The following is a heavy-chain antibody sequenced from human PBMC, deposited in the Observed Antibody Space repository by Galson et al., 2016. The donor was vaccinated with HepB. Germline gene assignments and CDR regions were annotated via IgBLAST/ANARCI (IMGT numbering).Heavy chain of an antibody. CDR3: AKDWPSSSELFEYY. V-gene: IGHV3-23*01. Sequence: SLRLSCAASGFTFSRYAMSWVRQAPGKGLEWVSGIGSSGGSTYFADSLKGRFTISRDNSKNTLYLQMNSLRAEDTGVYYCAKDWPSSSELFEYYWGQGTLVTVSS. D-gene: IGHD3-10*01. J-gene: IGHJ4*02. CDR2: IGSSGGST. CDR1: GFTFSRYA.